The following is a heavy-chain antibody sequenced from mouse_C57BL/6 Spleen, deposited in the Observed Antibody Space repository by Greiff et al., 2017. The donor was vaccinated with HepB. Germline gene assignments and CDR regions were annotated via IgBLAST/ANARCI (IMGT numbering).Heavy chain of an antibody. D-gene: IGHD3-2*02. CDR3: ARDKTAQASFAY. V-gene: IGHV1-52*01. CDR2: IDPSDSET. Sequence: VQLQQPGAELVRPGSSVKLSCKASGYTFTSYWMHWVKQRPIQGLEWIGNIDPSDSETHYNQKFKDKATLTVDKSSSTAYMQLSSLTSEDSAVYYCARDKTAQASFAYWGQGTLVTVSA. CDR1: GYTFTSYW. J-gene: IGHJ3*01.